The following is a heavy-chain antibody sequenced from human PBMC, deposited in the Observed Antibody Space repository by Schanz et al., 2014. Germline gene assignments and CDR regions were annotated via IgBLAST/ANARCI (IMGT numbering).Heavy chain of an antibody. CDR3: ARYLSLIDYGMDV. D-gene: IGHD2-15*01. J-gene: IGHJ6*02. CDR1: EYTFTRHY. Sequence: QVHLVQSGSEVKKPGTAVKVSCKASEYTFTRHYMHWVRQAPGQGLEWMGIIHSTGGTTSHAQKFQGRVTMTRDTSTSTVYMELSSLRSEDTAVYYCARYLSLIDYGMDVWGQGTTVTVSS. V-gene: IGHV1-46*01. CDR2: IHSTGGTT.